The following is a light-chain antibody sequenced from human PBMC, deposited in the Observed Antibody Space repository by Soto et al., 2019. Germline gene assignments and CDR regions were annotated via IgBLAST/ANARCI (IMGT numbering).Light chain of an antibody. V-gene: IGLV2-14*03. J-gene: IGLJ1*01. CDR3: SSYTSSSTLSTYV. CDR1: SSDVGGYNY. Sequence: QSVLTQPASVSGSPGQSITISCTGTSSDVGGYNYVSWYQHHPGKAPKLMIYDVSNRPSVVSNRFSGSKSGNTASLIISGLQAEDEADYYCSSYTSSSTLSTYVFGTGTKVTVL. CDR2: DVS.